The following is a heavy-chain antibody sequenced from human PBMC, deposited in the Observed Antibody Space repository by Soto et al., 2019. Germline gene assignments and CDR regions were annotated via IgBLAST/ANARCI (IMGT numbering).Heavy chain of an antibody. Sequence: QITLKESGPTLVKPTQTLTLTCTFSGFSLSTSGVGVGWIRQPPGKALEWLALIYWNDDKRYSPSLKSRLTITKDTSKSQVVLTITNMDPVDTATYYCAHSFYNWNYFDYWGQGTLVTVSS. CDR3: AHSFYNWNYFDY. V-gene: IGHV2-5*01. CDR2: IYWNDDK. CDR1: GFSLSTSGVG. J-gene: IGHJ4*02. D-gene: IGHD1-20*01.